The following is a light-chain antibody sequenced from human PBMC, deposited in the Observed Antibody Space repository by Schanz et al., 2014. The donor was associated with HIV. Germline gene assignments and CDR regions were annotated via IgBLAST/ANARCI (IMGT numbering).Light chain of an antibody. CDR3: QQRSNWPPWT. CDR2: DAS. J-gene: IGKJ1*01. V-gene: IGKV3-11*01. CDR1: QSVSSY. Sequence: EIVLTQSPDTLSLSPGERATLSCRASQSVSSYLAWYQQKPGQAPRLLIYDASNRATGIPARFSGSGSGTDFTLTISSLEPEEFAVYYCQQRSNWPPWTFGQGTKVEIK.